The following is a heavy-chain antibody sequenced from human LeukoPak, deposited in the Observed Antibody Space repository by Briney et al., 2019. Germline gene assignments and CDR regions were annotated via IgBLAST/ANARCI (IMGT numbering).Heavy chain of an antibody. Sequence: PSETLSLTCTVSGGSISSGSFHWSWIRQHPGKGLEWIGYIHYSGVTYYNPSLKSRVTISVDTSKNQFSLKLTSVTATDTAVYYCATTSESPVRYFDFWGQGTLVTVSS. V-gene: IGHV4-31*03. D-gene: IGHD2-2*01. CDR2: IHYSGVT. CDR1: GGSISSGSFH. J-gene: IGHJ4*02. CDR3: ATTSESPVRYFDF.